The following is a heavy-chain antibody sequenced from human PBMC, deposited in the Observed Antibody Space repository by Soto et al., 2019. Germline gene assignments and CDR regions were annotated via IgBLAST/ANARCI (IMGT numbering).Heavy chain of an antibody. CDR3: ARDQFHYGGNPVSLCGMDV. J-gene: IGHJ6*02. CDR2: IYHSGST. CDR1: GGSISSSNW. D-gene: IGHD4-17*01. Sequence: SETLSLTCAVSGGSISSSNWWSWVRQPPGKGLEWIGEIYHSGSTNYNPSLKSRVTISVDKSKNQFSLKLSSVTAADTAVYYCARDQFHYGGNPVSLCGMDVWGQGTTVTVSS. V-gene: IGHV4-4*02.